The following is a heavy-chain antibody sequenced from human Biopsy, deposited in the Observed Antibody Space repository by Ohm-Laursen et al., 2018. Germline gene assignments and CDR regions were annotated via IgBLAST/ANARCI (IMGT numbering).Heavy chain of an antibody. Sequence: SSVKVSCKASGYTFTGYHVHWVRQAPGQGLEWMGWINAKTGDTSYAQKFQGRVTMTRDTSISTAYVDLSSLRSDDTAAYYCTRGGYYYDSLAYYYWFDPWGQGTLVTVSS. CDR2: INAKTGDT. V-gene: IGHV1-2*02. D-gene: IGHD3-22*01. J-gene: IGHJ5*02. CDR3: TRGGYYYDSLAYYYWFDP. CDR1: GYTFTGYH.